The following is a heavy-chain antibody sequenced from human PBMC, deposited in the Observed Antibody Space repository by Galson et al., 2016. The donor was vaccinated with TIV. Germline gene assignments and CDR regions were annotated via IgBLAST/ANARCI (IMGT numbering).Heavy chain of an antibody. D-gene: IGHD2-15*01. Sequence: SLRLSCAAAGFRFFDFEMSWVRQAPGKGLEWVSYISSSGITRRYADSVKGRFTISRDNAKKSLYLQMNSLRAQDTAIYYCASGCSGGTCEEYWGQGTLVSVSS. CDR1: GFRFFDFE. J-gene: IGHJ4*02. CDR2: ISSSGITR. CDR3: ASGCSGGTCEEY. V-gene: IGHV3-48*03.